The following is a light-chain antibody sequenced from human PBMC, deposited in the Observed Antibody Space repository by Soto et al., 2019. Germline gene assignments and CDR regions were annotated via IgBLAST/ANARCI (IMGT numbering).Light chain of an antibody. CDR1: QSVRYNY. V-gene: IGKV3-20*01. CDR3: QQYGTSPRT. CDR2: GVS. J-gene: IGKJ1*01. Sequence: IVLTQSPGTLSLSPGERATLSCRASQSVRYNYLAWYQQKPGQAPRLLIYGVSTRATGIPDRFSGSGSGTDFTLTISRLDPEDFAVYYCQQYGTSPRTFGQGTKVDIK.